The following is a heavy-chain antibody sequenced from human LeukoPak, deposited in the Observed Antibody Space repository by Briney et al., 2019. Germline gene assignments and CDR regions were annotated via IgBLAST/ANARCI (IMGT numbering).Heavy chain of an antibody. Sequence: GGSLRLSCAASGFTFSSYEMNWVRQAPGKGLEWVSYISSSGSTIYYADSVKGRFTISRDNAKNSLYLQMNSLRAEDTAVYYCAIAMGGSGSYNYYYYYYMDVWGKGTTVTISS. CDR1: GFTFSSYE. CDR2: ISSSGSTI. D-gene: IGHD3-10*01. CDR3: AIAMGGSGSYNYYYYYYMDV. V-gene: IGHV3-48*03. J-gene: IGHJ6*03.